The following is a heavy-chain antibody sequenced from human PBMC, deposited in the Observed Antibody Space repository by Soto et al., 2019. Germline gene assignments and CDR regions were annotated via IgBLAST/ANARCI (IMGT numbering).Heavy chain of an antibody. J-gene: IGHJ4*02. Sequence: SVKVSCKASGYTFTTYYMYWVRQAPGQGLEWMGIINPSGGSTSFVQRFQGRVTMTRDTSTSTVYMELISLTSEDTAAYYCARDVGMASRPYLDYWGQGTLVTVSS. V-gene: IGHV1-46*01. CDR2: INPSGGST. D-gene: IGHD6-6*01. CDR1: GYTFTTYY. CDR3: ARDVGMASRPYLDY.